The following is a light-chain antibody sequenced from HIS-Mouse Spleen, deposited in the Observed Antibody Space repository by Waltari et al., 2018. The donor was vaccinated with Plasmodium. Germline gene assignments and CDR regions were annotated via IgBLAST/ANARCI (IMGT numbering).Light chain of an antibody. CDR2: GAS. CDR1: QRVSSSY. J-gene: IGKJ2*01. Sequence: EIVLTQSPGTLSLSPGERATLSCRASQRVSSSYLAWYQQKPGQAPRRLIYGASSRATGIPEKFSGSGSGTDFTLTISRLEPEDFAVYYCQQYGSSPPYTFGQGTKLEIK. CDR3: QQYGSSPPYT. V-gene: IGKV3-20*01.